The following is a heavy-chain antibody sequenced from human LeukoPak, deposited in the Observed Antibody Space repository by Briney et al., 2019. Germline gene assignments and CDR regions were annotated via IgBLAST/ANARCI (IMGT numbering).Heavy chain of an antibody. CDR2: ISSSGSTI. CDR3: AKRRDGYNNGAFDI. V-gene: IGHV3-48*03. CDR1: GFTFSSYE. Sequence: GGSLRLSCAASGFTFSSYEMNWVRQAPGKGLEWVSYISSSGSTIYYADSVKGRFTISRGNSKNTLYLQMNSLRADDTAVYYCAKRRDGYNNGAFDIWGQGTMVIVSS. D-gene: IGHD5-24*01. J-gene: IGHJ3*02.